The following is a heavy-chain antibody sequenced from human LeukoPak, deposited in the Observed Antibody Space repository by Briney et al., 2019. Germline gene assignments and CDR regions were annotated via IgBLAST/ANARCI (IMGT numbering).Heavy chain of an antibody. D-gene: IGHD1-7*01. Sequence: PGGPLRLSCAASGFTLSDYWMNWVRQAPGKGPVWVSHISPDGRNIAYADSVKGRFTISRDSAKNTLYLQMNSLRVGDTAVYYCVREGGGTTPYDCWGQGTLVTVSS. CDR2: ISPDGRNI. J-gene: IGHJ4*02. V-gene: IGHV3-74*01. CDR1: GFTLSDYW. CDR3: VREGGGTTPYDC.